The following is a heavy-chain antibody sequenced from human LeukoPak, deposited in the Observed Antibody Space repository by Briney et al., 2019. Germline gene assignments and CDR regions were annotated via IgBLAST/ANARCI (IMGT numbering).Heavy chain of an antibody. Sequence: PGGSLRLSCAASGFTFSSYSMNWVRQAPGEGLEWVSYISSSSSTIYYADSVKGRFTISRDNAKNSLYLQMNSLRAEDTAVYYCARDGGDDLNWGQGTLVTVSS. CDR2: ISSSSSTI. CDR1: GFTFSSYS. CDR3: ARDGGDDLN. D-gene: IGHD2-21*01. V-gene: IGHV3-48*01. J-gene: IGHJ4*02.